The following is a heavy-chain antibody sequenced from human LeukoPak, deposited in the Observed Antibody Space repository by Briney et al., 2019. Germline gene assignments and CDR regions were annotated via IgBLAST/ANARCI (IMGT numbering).Heavy chain of an antibody. V-gene: IGHV3-23*01. CDR3: AKTPTHAAAGIYCDC. CDR2: ISVSGDSI. Sequence: GGSLKPSFAASGFTFSSYAMSWVGQGPERGLEWVSTISVSGDSIYYADPVKGRFTISRDNSKNTLYLEVNSLRADGKSIYCCAKTPTHAAAGIYCDCWGQGTLVTVSS. D-gene: IGHD6-13*01. CDR1: GFTFSSYA. J-gene: IGHJ4*02.